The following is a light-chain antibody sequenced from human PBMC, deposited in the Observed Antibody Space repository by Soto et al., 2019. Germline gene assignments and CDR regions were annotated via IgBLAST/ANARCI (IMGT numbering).Light chain of an antibody. CDR1: SSDVGGYNY. CDR3: SSYTSSSARRV. J-gene: IGLJ3*02. V-gene: IGLV2-14*01. Sequence: QSVLTQPASVSGSPGQSITISCTGTSSDVGGYNYVSWYQQHPGKAPKLMIYDVSNRPSGVSNRFSGSKSGNTASLTISGLKAEDEADYYCSSYTSSSARRVFGGGTQLTVL. CDR2: DVS.